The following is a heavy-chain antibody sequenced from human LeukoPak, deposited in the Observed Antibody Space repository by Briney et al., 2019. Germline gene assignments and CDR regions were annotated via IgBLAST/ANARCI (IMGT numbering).Heavy chain of an antibody. CDR3: AKDRIIGTTTYYFDY. CDR1: GFTFSSYA. CDR2: INSRGTTT. Sequence: PGGSLRLSCAASGFTFSSYAMTWVRQAPGKGLEWISGINSRGTTTYYVDSVKGRFTISRDNSYNTLYLQMNSLRAEDTAVYYCAKDRIIGTTTYYFDYWGQGTLVTVSS. D-gene: IGHD1-7*01. J-gene: IGHJ4*02. V-gene: IGHV3-23*01.